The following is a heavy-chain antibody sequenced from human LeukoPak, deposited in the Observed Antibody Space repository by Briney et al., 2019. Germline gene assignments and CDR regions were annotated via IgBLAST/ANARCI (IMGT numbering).Heavy chain of an antibody. CDR2: INPNSGGT. CDR3: AREPEQRRMYYYYYYMDV. V-gene: IGHV1-2*02. CDR1: GYTFTGYY. D-gene: IGHD6-25*01. J-gene: IGHJ6*03. Sequence: GASVKVSCKASGYTFTGYYMHWVRQAPGQGLEWMGWINPNSGGTNYAQKFQGRVTMTRDTSISTAYMELSRLRSDDTAVYYCAREPEQRRMYYYYYYMDVWGKGTTVTVSS.